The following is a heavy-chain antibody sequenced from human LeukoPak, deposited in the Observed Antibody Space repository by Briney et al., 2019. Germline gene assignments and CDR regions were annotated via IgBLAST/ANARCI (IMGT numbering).Heavy chain of an antibody. D-gene: IGHD6-13*01. CDR2: INPSGGST. V-gene: IGHV1-46*01. Sequence: ASLRVACKASGYTFTRYYMHWLRQAPAQGLEWMGLINPSGGSTSYATKFQGRVTMTRDTSTTTVYMEPSSLRSEDTAVYYCARVKLSRSSGYSTNWFDPWGQGTLVTVSS. J-gene: IGHJ5*02. CDR3: ARVKLSRSSGYSTNWFDP. CDR1: GYTFTRYY.